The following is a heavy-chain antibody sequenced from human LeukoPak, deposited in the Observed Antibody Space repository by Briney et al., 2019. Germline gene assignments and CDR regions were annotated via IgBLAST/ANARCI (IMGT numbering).Heavy chain of an antibody. Sequence: GGSLRLSCAASGFTFSSYGMNWVRQAPGKGLEWVSYISSGGSTIYYADSVKGRFTISRDNAKNSLYLQMNSLRAEDTAVYYCAELGITMIGGVWGKGTTVTISS. CDR3: AELGITMIGGV. D-gene: IGHD3-10*02. CDR1: GFTFSSYG. CDR2: ISSGGSTI. J-gene: IGHJ6*04. V-gene: IGHV3-48*03.